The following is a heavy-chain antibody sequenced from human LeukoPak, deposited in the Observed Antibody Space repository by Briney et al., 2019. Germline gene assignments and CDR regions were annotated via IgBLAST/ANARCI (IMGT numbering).Heavy chain of an antibody. D-gene: IGHD5-12*01. Sequence: SQTLSHTCAISGDSVSSNSAAWNWIRQSPSRGLEWLGRTYYRSKWYNDYAVSVKSRITINPDTSKNQFSLQLNSVTPEDTAVYYCARGQDRIVATIWGFIDYWGQGTLVTVSS. CDR1: GDSVSSNSAA. CDR2: TYYRSKWYN. V-gene: IGHV6-1*01. CDR3: ARGQDRIVATIWGFIDY. J-gene: IGHJ4*02.